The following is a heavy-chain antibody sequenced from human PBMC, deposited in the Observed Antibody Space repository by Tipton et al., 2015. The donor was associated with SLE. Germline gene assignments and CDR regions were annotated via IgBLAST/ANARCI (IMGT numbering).Heavy chain of an antibody. CDR1: GYTFTSYG. V-gene: IGHV1-18*01. D-gene: IGHD6-6*01. CDR2: ISAYNGNT. J-gene: IGHJ3*01. Sequence: QSGPEVKKPGASVKVSCKASGYTFTSYGISWVRQAPGQGLEWMGWISAYNGNTNYAQKLQGRVTMTTDTSTSTAYMELRSLRSDDTAVYCCAIPRGIAARDDSFDFWGQGTMVTVSS. CDR3: AIPRGIAARDDSFDF.